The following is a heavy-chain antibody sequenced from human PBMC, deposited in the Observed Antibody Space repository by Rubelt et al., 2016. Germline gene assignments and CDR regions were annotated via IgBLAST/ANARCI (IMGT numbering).Heavy chain of an antibody. CDR2: INTGSIII. CDR3: TRASAYCTNGICDIDY. Sequence: EVQLVESGGGLVQPGGSLRLSCAASGFTFSSYVMNWVRQAPGTGLEWISYINTGSIIIYYADSVKGRFTIFRDDANNSLYLQMNSLRTEDTAVYYCTRASAYCTNGICDIDYWGQGTLVTVSS. V-gene: IGHV3-48*01. J-gene: IGHJ4*02. D-gene: IGHD2-8*01. CDR1: GFTFSSYV.